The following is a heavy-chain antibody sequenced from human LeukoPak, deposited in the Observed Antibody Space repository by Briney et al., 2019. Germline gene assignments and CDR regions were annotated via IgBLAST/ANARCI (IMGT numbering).Heavy chain of an antibody. V-gene: IGHV1-69*04. CDR2: IIPILGIA. J-gene: IGHJ4*02. D-gene: IGHD1-26*01. CDR1: GYTFTSYG. CDR3: ARAGGSYYYFDY. Sequence: SVKVSCKASGYTFTSYGISWVRQAPGQGLEWMGRIIPILGIANYAQKFQGRVTITAGKSTSTAYMELSSLRSEDTAVYYCARAGGSYYYFDYWGQGTLVTVSS.